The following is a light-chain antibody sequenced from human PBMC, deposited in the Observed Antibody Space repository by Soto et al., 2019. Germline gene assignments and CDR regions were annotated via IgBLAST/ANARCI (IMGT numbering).Light chain of an antibody. V-gene: IGLV2-18*02. Sequence: QSVLTQPPSVSGSPGQSVAISCTGTSSDIGAYNRVSWYQQPPGTAPKLMIYDVNNRPSGVPDRFSGSKSGNTASLTISGLQADDVADYYSSSITSSTTYVFGTGT. J-gene: IGLJ1*01. CDR3: SSITSSTTYV. CDR2: DVN. CDR1: SSDIGAYNR.